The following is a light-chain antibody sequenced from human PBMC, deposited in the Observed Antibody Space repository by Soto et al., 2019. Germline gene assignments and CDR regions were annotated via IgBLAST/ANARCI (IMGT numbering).Light chain of an antibody. CDR1: SSNIGSNA. CDR2: SNN. J-gene: IGLJ2*01. Sequence: QSVLTQPPSASGTPGQRVTISCSGSSSNIGSNAVNWYQQLPGTAPKLLIHSNNQRPSGVPDRFSGSKSGNSASLAISGLQSEDEADYYCAAWDDSLNGPVFGGGTKLTVL. CDR3: AAWDDSLNGPV. V-gene: IGLV1-44*01.